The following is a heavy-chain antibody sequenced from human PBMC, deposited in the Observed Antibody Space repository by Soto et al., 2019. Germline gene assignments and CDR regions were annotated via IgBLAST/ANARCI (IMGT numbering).Heavy chain of an antibody. Sequence: SQTLSLTCAISGDSVSSNSAAWNWIRQSPSRGLEWLGRTYYRSKWYNDYAVSVKSRITISPDTSKNQFSLQLTPVTPEDTALYCCARGRAPSYSSGWYFFEEWGQGTLVSDSS. CDR1: GDSVSSNSAA. CDR2: TYYRSKWYN. V-gene: IGHV6-1*01. D-gene: IGHD6-19*01. J-gene: IGHJ4*02. CDR3: ARGRAPSYSSGWYFFEE.